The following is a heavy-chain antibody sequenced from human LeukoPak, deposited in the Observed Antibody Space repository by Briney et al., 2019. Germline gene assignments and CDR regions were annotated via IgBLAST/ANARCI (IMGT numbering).Heavy chain of an antibody. V-gene: IGHV1-69*02. Sequence: ASVKVSCKASGGTFSSYTISWVRQAPGQGLEWMGRIIPILGIANYAQKFQGRVTITADESTSTAYMELSSLRSEDTAVYYCARPSLSGMVRGNWYFDLWGRGTLVTVSS. CDR2: IIPILGIA. CDR1: GGTFSSYT. CDR3: ARPSLSGMVRGNWYFDL. D-gene: IGHD3-10*01. J-gene: IGHJ2*01.